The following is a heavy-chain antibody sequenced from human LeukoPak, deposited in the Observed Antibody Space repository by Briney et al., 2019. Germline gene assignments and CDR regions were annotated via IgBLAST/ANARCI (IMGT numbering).Heavy chain of an antibody. CDR1: GFTFSSYS. D-gene: IGHD2-15*01. CDR2: ISSSSSYI. Sequence: GGSLRLSCAASGFTFSSYSMNWVRQAPGKGLEWVSSISSSSSYIYYADSVKGRFTISRDNAKNSLYLQMNSLRAEDTAVYYCASCAGGGSCYLNYWGQGTLVTVFS. CDR3: ASCAGGGSCYLNY. V-gene: IGHV3-21*01. J-gene: IGHJ4*02.